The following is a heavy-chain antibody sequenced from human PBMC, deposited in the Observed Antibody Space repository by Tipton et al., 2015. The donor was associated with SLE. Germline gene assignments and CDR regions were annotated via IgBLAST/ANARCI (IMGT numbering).Heavy chain of an antibody. Sequence: TLSLTCTVSGASIRDYQWNWIRQSPGQGLEWIGYVFDSGSTSYNPSLRSRLSMSIDTSNNEASLKLTSVTAADTAVYYCARGEWFGELSFNPWGQGTLVTVSS. CDR3: ARGEWFGELSFNP. D-gene: IGHD3-10*01. CDR1: GASIRDYQ. CDR2: VFDSGST. J-gene: IGHJ5*02. V-gene: IGHV4-59*12.